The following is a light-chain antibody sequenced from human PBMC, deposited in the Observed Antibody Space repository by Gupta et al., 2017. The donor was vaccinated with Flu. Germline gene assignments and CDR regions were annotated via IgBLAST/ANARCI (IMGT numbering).Light chain of an antibody. Sequence: QSVLPQPPSVSGAPGQRVTISCTGGSSNIGAGYVVHWYQHLPGTVPKLLIYNDNSRPSGVPDRFSGSKSGTSASLAITGLQAEDEADYYCQSYDSSLAVFGTGTRVTVL. CDR1: SSNIGAGYV. CDR3: QSYDSSLAV. J-gene: IGLJ1*01. V-gene: IGLV1-40*01. CDR2: NDN.